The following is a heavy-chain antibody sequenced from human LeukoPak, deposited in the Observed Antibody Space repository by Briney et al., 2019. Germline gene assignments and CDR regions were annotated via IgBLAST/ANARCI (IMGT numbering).Heavy chain of an antibody. CDR2: ISSSGSTI. Sequence: GGFLRLSCAASGFTFSSFEMNWVRQAPGEGLGGVSYISSSGSTIYYADSVKGRFTISRDNAKNSLYLQMNSLRAEDTALYYCARESSGWFGELPTSYFNYWGQGTLVTVSS. CDR3: ARESSGWFGELPTSYFNY. V-gene: IGHV3-48*03. CDR1: GFTFSSFE. J-gene: IGHJ4*02. D-gene: IGHD3-10*01.